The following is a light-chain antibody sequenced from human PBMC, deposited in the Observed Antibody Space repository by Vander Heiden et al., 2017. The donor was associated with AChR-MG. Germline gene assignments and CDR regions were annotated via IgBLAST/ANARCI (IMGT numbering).Light chain of an antibody. V-gene: IGKV1-5*03. CDR1: QSISSW. CDR3: QQYNSYPLT. Sequence: IPLTHRPSTLSASLGDRVTMTCRASQSISSWLAWYQQKTGKAPKLLIYKASSLESGVPSRFSGSGSGTEFTLTISSLQPDDFATYYCQQYNSYPLTFGGGTKVEIK. J-gene: IGKJ4*01. CDR2: KAS.